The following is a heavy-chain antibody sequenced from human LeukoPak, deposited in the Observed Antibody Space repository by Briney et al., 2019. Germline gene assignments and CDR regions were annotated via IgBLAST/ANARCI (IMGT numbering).Heavy chain of an antibody. D-gene: IGHD3-3*01. Sequence: ASVKVSCTASGYTFTSYGISWVRQAPGQGLEWMGWISAYNGNTNYAQKLQGRVTMTTDTSTSTAYMELRSLRSDDTAVYYCARVLLVFGVVIISHFDYWGQGTLVTVSS. CDR2: ISAYNGNT. CDR1: GYTFTSYG. V-gene: IGHV1-18*01. J-gene: IGHJ4*02. CDR3: ARVLLVFGVVIISHFDY.